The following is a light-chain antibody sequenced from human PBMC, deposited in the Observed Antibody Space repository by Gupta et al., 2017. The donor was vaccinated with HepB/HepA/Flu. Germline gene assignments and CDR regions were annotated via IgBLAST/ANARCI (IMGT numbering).Light chain of an antibody. CDR2: AAS. Sequence: DIQMTHSPSSLSASVGDRVTITCRASQSISSYLNWYQQKPGKAPKLLIYAASSLQSGVPSTFSGSGSGTDFTLTISSLQPEDFATYYCQQSYSTPLSTFGQGTKVEIK. CDR1: QSISSY. V-gene: IGKV1-39*01. CDR3: QQSYSTPLST. J-gene: IGKJ1*01.